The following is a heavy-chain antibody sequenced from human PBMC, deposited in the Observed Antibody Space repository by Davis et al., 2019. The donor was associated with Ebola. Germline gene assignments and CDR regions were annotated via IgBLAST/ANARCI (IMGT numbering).Heavy chain of an antibody. D-gene: IGHD6-6*01. Sequence: ASVKVSCKASGYTFTSYDINWVRQATGQGLEWMGWMNPNSGNTGYAQKFQGRVTITRNTSISTAYMELSSLRSEDTAVYYCARSRGVAARRGGWFDPWGQGTLVTVSS. V-gene: IGHV1-8*03. J-gene: IGHJ5*02. CDR1: GYTFTSYD. CDR3: ARSRGVAARRGGWFDP. CDR2: MNPNSGNT.